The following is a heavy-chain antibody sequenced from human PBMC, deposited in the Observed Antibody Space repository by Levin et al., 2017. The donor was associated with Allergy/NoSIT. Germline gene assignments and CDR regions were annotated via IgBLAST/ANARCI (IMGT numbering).Heavy chain of an antibody. Sequence: SCEVSGFTFSTYWMQWVRQAPGKGLVGVSRISSDGSETRYADSVKGRFNISRDNAKNTLYLQMNSLRAEDTAVYYCARNYAYYDTLTGYYVDAFDTWGQGTMVTVSS. CDR3: ARNYAYYDTLTGYYVDAFDT. D-gene: IGHD3-9*01. CDR2: ISSDGSET. V-gene: IGHV3-74*01. J-gene: IGHJ3*02. CDR1: GFTFSTYW.